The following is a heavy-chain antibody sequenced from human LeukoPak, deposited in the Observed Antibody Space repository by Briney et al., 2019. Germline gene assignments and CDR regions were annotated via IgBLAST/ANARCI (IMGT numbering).Heavy chain of an antibody. CDR1: GGTFSSYA. CDR2: INPNSGGT. J-gene: IGHJ4*02. CDR3: ARDSYYYDSSGYYY. Sequence: ASVKVSCKASGGTFSSYAISWVRQAPGQGLEWMGWINPNSGGTNYAQKFQGRVTMTRDTSISTAYMELSRLRSDDTAVYYCARDSYYYDSSGYYYWGQGTLVTVSS. D-gene: IGHD3-22*01. V-gene: IGHV1-2*02.